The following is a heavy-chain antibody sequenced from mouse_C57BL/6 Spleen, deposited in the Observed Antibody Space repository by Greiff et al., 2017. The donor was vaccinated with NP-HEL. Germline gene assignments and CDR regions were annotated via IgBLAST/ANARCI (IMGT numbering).Heavy chain of an antibody. J-gene: IGHJ2*01. CDR1: GYSFTDYN. CDR3: ARSDDYDEGFDY. D-gene: IGHD2-4*01. Sequence: VQLKESGPERVKPGASVKISCKASGYSFTDYNMNWVKQSNGKSLEWIGVINPNYGTTSYNQKFKGKATLTVDQSSSTAYMQVNSLTSEDSAVYYCARSDDYDEGFDYWGQGTTLTVSS. V-gene: IGHV1-39*01. CDR2: INPNYGTT.